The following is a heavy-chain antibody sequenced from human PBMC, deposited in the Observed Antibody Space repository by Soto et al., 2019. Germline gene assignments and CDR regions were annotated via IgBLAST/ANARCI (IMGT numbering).Heavy chain of an antibody. D-gene: IGHD2-15*01. J-gene: IGHJ4*02. Sequence: GGSLRLSCAASGFTFSSYGMHWVRQAPGKGLEWVAVISYDGSNKYYADSVKGRFTISRDNSKNTLYLQMNSLRAEDTAVYYCAEVGCSGGSCPIDYWGQGTLVTVSS. CDR3: AEVGCSGGSCPIDY. CDR2: ISYDGSNK. CDR1: GFTFSSYG. V-gene: IGHV3-30*18.